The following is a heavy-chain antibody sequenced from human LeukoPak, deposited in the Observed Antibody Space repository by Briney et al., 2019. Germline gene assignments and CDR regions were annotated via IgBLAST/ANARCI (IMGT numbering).Heavy chain of an antibody. D-gene: IGHD1-26*01. V-gene: IGHV4-59*01. CDR2: IYYSGST. CDR3: ARGYSGSYGRFDY. J-gene: IGHJ4*02. CDR1: GGSFSGYY. Sequence: SETLSLTCAVYGGSFSGYYWSWIRQPPGKGLEWIGYIYYSGSTSYNPSLKGRVTISVDTSKNQFSLKLSSVTAADTAVYYCARGYSGSYGRFDYWGQGTLVTVSS.